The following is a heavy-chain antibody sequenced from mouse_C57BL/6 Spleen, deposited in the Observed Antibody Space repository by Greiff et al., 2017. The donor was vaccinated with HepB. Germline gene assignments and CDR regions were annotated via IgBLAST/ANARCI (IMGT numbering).Heavy chain of an antibody. Sequence: QVQLQQPGAELVKPGASVKLSCKASGYTFTSYWMPWVKQRPGQGLEWIGEIDPSDSYTNYNQKFRGKATLTVDTSSSTAYMQLSSLTCEDAAVYYCARKAVYDGYYEFAYWGQGTLVTVSA. V-gene: IGHV1-50*01. CDR2: IDPSDSYT. J-gene: IGHJ3*01. CDR1: GYTFTSYW. CDR3: ARKAVYDGYYEFAY. D-gene: IGHD2-3*01.